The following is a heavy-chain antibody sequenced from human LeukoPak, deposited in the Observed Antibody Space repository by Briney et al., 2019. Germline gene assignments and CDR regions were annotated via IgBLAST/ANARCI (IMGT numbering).Heavy chain of an antibody. CDR3: ARLRDQYSHFDY. V-gene: IGHV4-59*01. CDR1: GGYIRSYY. Sequence: SSETLSLTCNVSGGYIRSYYWTWIRQPPGKGLGWIGYIYYSGTTNYNPSLKSRVTISVDTSKNKFSLKLSSVTAADTAVYYCARLRDQYSHFDYWGQGTLVTVSS. D-gene: IGHD5-18*01. CDR2: IYYSGTT. J-gene: IGHJ4*02.